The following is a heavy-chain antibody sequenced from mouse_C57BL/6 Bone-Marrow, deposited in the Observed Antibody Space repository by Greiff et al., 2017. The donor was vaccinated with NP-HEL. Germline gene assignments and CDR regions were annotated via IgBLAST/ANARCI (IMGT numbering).Heavy chain of an antibody. J-gene: IGHJ3*01. D-gene: IGHD2-1*01. CDR2: IDPSDSYT. Sequence: QVQLQQSGAELVKPGASVKLSCKASGYTFTSYWMQWVKQRPGQGLEWIGEIDPSDSYTNYNQKFKGKATLTVDTSSSTAYMQLSSLTSEDSAVYYCARSGVYYGNYDWFAYWGQGTLVTVSA. V-gene: IGHV1-50*01. CDR1: GYTFTSYW. CDR3: ARSGVYYGNYDWFAY.